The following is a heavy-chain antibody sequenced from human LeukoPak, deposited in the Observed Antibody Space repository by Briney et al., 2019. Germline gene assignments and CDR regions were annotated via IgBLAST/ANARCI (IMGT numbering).Heavy chain of an antibody. V-gene: IGHV4-61*10. Sequence: SETLSLTCTVSGGSISSGSYCWSWIRQPAGKGLEWIGHIHISGSTNYNPSLKSRVTMSVDTSNDQFSLKVSSVTAADTAVYYCARGGSSWYADYWGQGTLVTVSS. CDR3: ARGGSSWYADY. J-gene: IGHJ4*02. D-gene: IGHD6-13*01. CDR1: GGSISSGSYC. CDR2: IHISGST.